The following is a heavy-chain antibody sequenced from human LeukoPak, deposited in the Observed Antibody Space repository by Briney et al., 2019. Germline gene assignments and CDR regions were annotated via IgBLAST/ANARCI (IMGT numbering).Heavy chain of an antibody. CDR2: INPSGGST. Sequence: ASVKVSCKASGYTFTSYYMHWVRQAPGQGLEWMGIINPSGGSTSYAQKFQGRVTMTRDTSTSTVYMELSSLRSEDTAVYYCARGPLWVRGVIITPWYYFDYWGQGTLVTVSS. V-gene: IGHV1-46*01. D-gene: IGHD3-10*01. J-gene: IGHJ4*02. CDR1: GYTFTSYY. CDR3: ARGPLWVRGVIITPWYYFDY.